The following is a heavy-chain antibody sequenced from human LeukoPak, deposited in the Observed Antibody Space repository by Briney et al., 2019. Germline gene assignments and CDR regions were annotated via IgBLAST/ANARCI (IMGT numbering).Heavy chain of an antibody. CDR2: IYYSGST. J-gene: IGHJ6*03. CDR3: ARELGSSWPYYYYMDV. CDR1: GGSISCGDYY. D-gene: IGHD6-13*01. V-gene: IGHV4-61*08. Sequence: SETLSLTCTVSGGSISCGDYYWSWIRQPPGKGLEWIGYIYYSGSTNYNPSLKSRVTISVDTSKNQFSLKLSSVTAADTAVYYCARELGSSWPYYYYMDVWGKGTTVTVSS.